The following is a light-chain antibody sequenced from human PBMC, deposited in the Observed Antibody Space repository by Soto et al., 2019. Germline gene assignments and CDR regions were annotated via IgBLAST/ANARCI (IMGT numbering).Light chain of an antibody. CDR1: QSVTNN. J-gene: IGKJ2*01. V-gene: IGKV3-15*01. Sequence: EIMMTQSPATLSVSPGERATLSCRASQSVTNNLAWYQQKPGQAPRLLIYGAFTRATGIPARFSGSGSGTEFTLPITSLQSVDFAVYYCQQYTIWPYTFGQGAKLEIK. CDR2: GAF. CDR3: QQYTIWPYT.